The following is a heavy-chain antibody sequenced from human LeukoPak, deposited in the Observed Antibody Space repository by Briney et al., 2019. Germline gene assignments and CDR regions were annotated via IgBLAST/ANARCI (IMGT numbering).Heavy chain of an antibody. D-gene: IGHD2-21*02. CDR3: AKSSRPGLCGGDCYFDY. J-gene: IGHJ4*02. CDR2: ISGSSGST. CDR1: GFTFSSYA. V-gene: IGHV3-23*01. Sequence: PGGSLRLSCAASGFTFSSYAMSWVRQAPGKGLEWVSAISGSSGSTYYADSVKGRFTISRDNSKNTLYLQMNSLRAEDTAVYYCAKSSRPGLCGGDCYFDYWGQGTLVTVSS.